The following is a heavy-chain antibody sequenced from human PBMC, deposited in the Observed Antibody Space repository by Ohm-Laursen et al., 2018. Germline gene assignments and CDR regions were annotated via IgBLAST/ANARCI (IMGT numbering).Heavy chain of an antibody. D-gene: IGHD2-8*02. J-gene: IGHJ4*02. CDR2: IKQGGSEE. CDR3: ARHGRWCFDS. CDR1: GFTFSNYW. V-gene: IGHV3-7*01. Sequence: SLRLSCAASGFTFSNYWMSWVRQAPGKGLEWVANIKQGGSEEYYVDSVTGRFTISRDNAKNSLCLQMNSLRAEDTAVYYCARHGRWCFDSWGQGTLVTVSS.